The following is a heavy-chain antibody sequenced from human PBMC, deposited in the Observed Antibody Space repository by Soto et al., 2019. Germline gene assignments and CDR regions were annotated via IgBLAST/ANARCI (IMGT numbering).Heavy chain of an antibody. CDR3: ATGTRCNAKTYYDFWSGYYDAFDI. CDR1: GFTVSSNY. J-gene: IGHJ3*02. Sequence: GGSLRLSCAASGFTVSSNYMSWVRQAPGKGLEWVSVIYSGGSTYYADSVKGRFTISRHNSKNTLYLQMNSLRAEDTAVYYCATGTRCNAKTYYDFWSGYYDAFDIWGQGTMVTVSS. CDR2: IYSGGST. D-gene: IGHD3-3*01. V-gene: IGHV3-53*04.